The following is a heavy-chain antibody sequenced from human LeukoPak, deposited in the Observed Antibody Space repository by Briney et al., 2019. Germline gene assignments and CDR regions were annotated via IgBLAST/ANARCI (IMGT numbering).Heavy chain of an antibody. V-gene: IGHV3-21*01. CDR1: GFTFSSYS. CDR2: ISSSSSYI. Sequence: KPGGSLRLSCAASGFTFSSYSMNWVRQAPGKGLEWVSSISSSSSYIYYADSVKGRFTISRDNAKNSLYLQMNSLRAEDTAVYYCARGGYDFVYYYYGMDVWGQGTTVTVSS. CDR3: ARGGYDFVYYYYGMDV. J-gene: IGHJ6*02. D-gene: IGHD3-3*01.